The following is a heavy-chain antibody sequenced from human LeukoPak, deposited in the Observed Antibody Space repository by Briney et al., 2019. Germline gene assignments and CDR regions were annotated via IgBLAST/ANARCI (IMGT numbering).Heavy chain of an antibody. J-gene: IGHJ2*01. D-gene: IGHD1-14*01. Sequence: SETLSLTCTVSGXSISSSSDCWGWIRQPPGKGLEWIGSIYYSGSTYYNPSLKTRLTTSVDTSKNQFSLKQSSVTPADTAVYYCARRGSGASLEYYFDLWGRGTLVTVSS. CDR3: ARRGSGASLEYYFDL. CDR2: IYYSGST. V-gene: IGHV4-39*01. CDR1: GXSISSSSDC.